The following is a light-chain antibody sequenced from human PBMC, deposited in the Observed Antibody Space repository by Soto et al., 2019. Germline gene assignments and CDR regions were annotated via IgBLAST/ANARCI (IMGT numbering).Light chain of an antibody. CDR1: SSDVGSYNF. J-gene: IGLJ1*01. CDR2: EVS. CDR3: SSYTTSSNYV. Sequence: QSLLTQPXSVSGSPGQSITISCTGTSSDVGSYNFVSWYQQLPGKAPKLMIYEVSNRPSGVSNRFSGSKSGNTASLTISGLQAEDEADYYCSSYTTSSNYVFGSGTKVTVL. V-gene: IGLV2-14*01.